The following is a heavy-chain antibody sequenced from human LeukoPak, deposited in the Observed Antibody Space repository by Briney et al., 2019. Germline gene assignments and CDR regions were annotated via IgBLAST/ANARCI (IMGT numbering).Heavy chain of an antibody. CDR2: ISAYNGNT. CDR1: GYTFTSYG. Sequence: ASVKVSCKASGYTFTSYGISWVRQAPGQGLEWMGWISAYNGNTNYAQKLQGRVTMTTDTSTSTAYMELRSLRSDDTAVYYCARLSYYYGSGGENNWFDPWGQGTLVTVSS. V-gene: IGHV1-18*01. J-gene: IGHJ5*02. D-gene: IGHD3-10*01. CDR3: ARLSYYYGSGGENNWFDP.